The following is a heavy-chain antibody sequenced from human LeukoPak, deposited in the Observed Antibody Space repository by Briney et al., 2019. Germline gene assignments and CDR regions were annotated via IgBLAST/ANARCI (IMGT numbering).Heavy chain of an antibody. CDR1: GFTFSSYA. CDR2: ISGSGGST. Sequence: GSLRLSCAASGFTFSSYAMSWVRQAPGKGLEWVSAISGSGGSTYYADSVKGRFTISRDNSKNTLYLQMNSLRAEDTAVYYCAKDRLAYYYGSGSYYHDAFDIWGQGTMVTVSS. V-gene: IGHV3-23*01. D-gene: IGHD3-10*01. CDR3: AKDRLAYYYGSGSYYHDAFDI. J-gene: IGHJ3*02.